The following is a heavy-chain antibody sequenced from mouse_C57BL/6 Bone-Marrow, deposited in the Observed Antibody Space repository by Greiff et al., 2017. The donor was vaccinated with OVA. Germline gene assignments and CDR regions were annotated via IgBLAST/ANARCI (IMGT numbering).Heavy chain of an antibody. CDR3: AREGGLRPWFAY. CDR2: MYPGDGDT. V-gene: IGHV1-82*01. D-gene: IGHD2-4*01. CDR1: GYAFSSSW. Sequence: VQLQQSGPELVKPGASVKISCKASGYAFSSSWMNWVKQRPGKGLEWIGRMYPGDGDTNYNGKFKGKATLTADKSSSTAYMQLSSLTSEDSAVYFCAREGGLRPWFAYWGQGTLVTVSA. J-gene: IGHJ3*01.